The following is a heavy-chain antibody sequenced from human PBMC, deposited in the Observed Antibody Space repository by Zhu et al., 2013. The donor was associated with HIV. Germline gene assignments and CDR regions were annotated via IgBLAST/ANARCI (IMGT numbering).Heavy chain of an antibody. CDR1: GGTFSSYT. D-gene: IGHD3-22*01. CDR2: IIPILGIA. V-gene: IGHV1-69*08. CDR3: AREGGRDSSGRRRYFDY. J-gene: IGHJ4*02. Sequence: QVQLVQSGAEVKKPGSSVKVSCKASGGTFSSYTISWVRQAPGQGLEWMGRIIPILGIANYAQKFQGRVTITADKSTSTAYMELSSLRSEDTAVYYCAREGGRDSSGRRRYFDYWGQGTLVTVSS.